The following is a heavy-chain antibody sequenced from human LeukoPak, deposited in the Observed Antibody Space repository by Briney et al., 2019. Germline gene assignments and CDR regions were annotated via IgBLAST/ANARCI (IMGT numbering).Heavy chain of an antibody. J-gene: IGHJ6*02. CDR3: ARVKVGATTLVNYYYYYGMDV. CDR2: IYYSGST. Sequence: PSETLSLTCTVSGGSISSYYWSLIRQPAGKGLEWIGYIYYSGSTNYNPSLKSRVTISVDTSKNQFSLKLSSVTAADTAVYYCARVKVGATTLVNYYYYYGMDVWGQGTTVTVSS. V-gene: IGHV4-59*01. D-gene: IGHD1-26*01. CDR1: GGSISSYY.